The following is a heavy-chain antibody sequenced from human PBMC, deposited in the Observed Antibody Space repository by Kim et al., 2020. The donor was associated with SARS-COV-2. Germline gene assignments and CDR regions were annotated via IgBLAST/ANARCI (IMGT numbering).Heavy chain of an antibody. D-gene: IGHD3-10*01. Sequence: SETLSLTCAVYGASLNNFYWSWLRQSPGTGLEWIAEINHRGSTNYNPSLKSRVTISADTSKSQFSLQVNSVTVADTAVYYCARETSRGDDAFDNWGHGT. J-gene: IGHJ3*02. V-gene: IGHV4-34*01. CDR2: INHRGST. CDR3: ARETSRGDDAFDN. CDR1: GASLNNFY.